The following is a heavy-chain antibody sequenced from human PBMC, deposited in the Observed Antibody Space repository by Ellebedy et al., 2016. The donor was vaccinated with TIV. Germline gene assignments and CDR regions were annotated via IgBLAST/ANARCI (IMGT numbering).Heavy chain of an antibody. Sequence: GSLRLSXAVYGGSLSGYYWSWVRQPPGKGLEWIGEINHSGTTNYNPSLKSRVTISVDTSKNQCSLKLNSVTAADTAVYYCAPSRGYSSGWYEGWFDPWGQGTLVTVSS. J-gene: IGHJ5*02. V-gene: IGHV4-34*01. CDR3: APSRGYSSGWYEGWFDP. D-gene: IGHD6-19*01. CDR1: GGSLSGYY. CDR2: INHSGTT.